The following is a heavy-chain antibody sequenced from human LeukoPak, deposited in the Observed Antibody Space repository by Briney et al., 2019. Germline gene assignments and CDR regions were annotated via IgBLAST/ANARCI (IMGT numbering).Heavy chain of an antibody. CDR3: ARWDWNQEFDY. CDR2: INYSENT. CDR1: GGSFNDYY. Sequence: PPETLSLTCAVYGGSFNDYYWSWIRQPPGKGLEWIGEINYSENTNYNPSLKSRVTISVDTSRNQFSLKLNSVTAADTAVYYCARWDWNQEFDYWGQGTLVTVSS. V-gene: IGHV4-34*01. J-gene: IGHJ4*02. D-gene: IGHD1-1*01.